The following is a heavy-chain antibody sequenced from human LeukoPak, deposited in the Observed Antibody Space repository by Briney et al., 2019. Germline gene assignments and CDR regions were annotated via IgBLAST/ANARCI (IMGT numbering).Heavy chain of an antibody. CDR2: IYYSGST. V-gene: IGHV4-34*01. CDR3: ARASGYDYLGWFDP. D-gene: IGHD5-12*01. Sequence: SETLSLTCAVYGGSFSGYYWSWIRQPPGKGLEWIGSIYYSGSTYYNPSLKSRVTISVDTSKNQFSLKLSSVTAADTAVYYCARASGYDYLGWFDPWGQGTLVTVSS. J-gene: IGHJ5*02. CDR1: GGSFSGYY.